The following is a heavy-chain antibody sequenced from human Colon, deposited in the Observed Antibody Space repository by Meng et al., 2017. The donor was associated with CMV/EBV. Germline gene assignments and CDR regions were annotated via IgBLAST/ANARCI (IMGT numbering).Heavy chain of an antibody. D-gene: IGHD6-13*01. CDR3: VRESWYFDF. Sequence: VQLEQAVTEAQTPVSSWKVSCKTSGYTFTANHLHWVRQAPGQGLELKGWIYPQDGGTYFAQKFQDRVTLTRDTSITTAYMELSGLTSDDTAIYYCVRESWYFDFWGEGTLVTVSS. V-gene: IGHV1-2*02. J-gene: IGHJ4*02. CDR2: IYPQDGGT. CDR1: GYTFTANH.